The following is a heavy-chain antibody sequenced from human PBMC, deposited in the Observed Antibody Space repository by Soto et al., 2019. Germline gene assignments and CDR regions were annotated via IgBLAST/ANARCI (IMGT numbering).Heavy chain of an antibody. D-gene: IGHD3-9*01. V-gene: IGHV1-2*04. CDR3: ARGARFDWLLPH. J-gene: IGHJ4*02. CDR1: GYTFAGYY. CDR2: INPNSGGT. Sequence: ASVKVSCKASGYTFAGYYMHWVRQAPGQGLEWMGWINPNSGGTNYAQKFQGWVTMTRDTSISTAYMELSRLRSDDTAVYYCARGARFDWLLPHWGQGTLVTVSS.